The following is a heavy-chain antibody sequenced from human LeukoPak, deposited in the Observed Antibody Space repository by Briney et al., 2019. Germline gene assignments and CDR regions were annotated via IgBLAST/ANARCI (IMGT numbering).Heavy chain of an antibody. V-gene: IGHV1-69*01. CDR1: GGTFSSYA. CDR3: ARDHVLGYYDSRGYYHLYYFDY. D-gene: IGHD3-22*01. CDR2: IIPIFGTA. Sequence: SSVKVSCKASGGTFSSYAISWVRQAPGQGLEWMGGIIPIFGTANYAQKFQGRVTITADESTSTAYMELSSLRSEDTAVYYCARDHVLGYYDSRGYYHLYYFDYWGQGTLVTVSS. J-gene: IGHJ4*02.